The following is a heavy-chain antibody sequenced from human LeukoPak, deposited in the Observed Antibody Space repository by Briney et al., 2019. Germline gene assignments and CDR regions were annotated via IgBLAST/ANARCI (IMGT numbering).Heavy chain of an antibody. Sequence: SETLSLTCTVSGGSISNSSYYWAWIRQPPGKGLEWIGSIYYSGNPFYNPSLKSRVTILVDTSNNQFSLEVGSVTAADTAMYYCASQLDTTGYYTGFIDSWGQGALVTVSS. CDR2: IYYSGNP. CDR3: ASQLDTTGYYTGFIDS. V-gene: IGHV4-39*01. CDR1: GGSISNSSYY. J-gene: IGHJ4*02. D-gene: IGHD3/OR15-3a*01.